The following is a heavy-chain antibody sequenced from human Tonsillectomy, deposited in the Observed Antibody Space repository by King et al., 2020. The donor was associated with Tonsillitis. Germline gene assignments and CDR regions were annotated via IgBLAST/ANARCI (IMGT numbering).Heavy chain of an antibody. D-gene: IGHD6-13*01. V-gene: IGHV3-23*04. CDR2: ISGSGGST. Sequence: VQLVQSGGGLVQPGGSLRLSCAASGFTFSSYAMSWVRQAPGKGLEWVSAISGSGGSTYSADSVKGRFTISRDNSKNTLYLQMNSLRAEDTAGYYCAKDQGSSSWYLYAFDIWGQETMVTVSS. J-gene: IGHJ3*02. CDR1: GFTFSSYA. CDR3: AKDQGSSSWYLYAFDI.